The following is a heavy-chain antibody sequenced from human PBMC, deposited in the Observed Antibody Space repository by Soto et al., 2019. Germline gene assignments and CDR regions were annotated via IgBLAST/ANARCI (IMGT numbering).Heavy chain of an antibody. J-gene: IGHJ4*02. CDR2: IYPGDSHT. Sequence: GESLKISCKASGYSFTTYWIGWVRQMPGKGLEWMGLIYPGDSHTRYSPSFQGQVTISADKSTITAYLQWTGLKASDSTMYYCVRYATAFDYWGKGTLVTVSS. V-gene: IGHV5-51*01. CDR3: VRYATAFDY. D-gene: IGHD2-21*02. CDR1: GYSFTTYW.